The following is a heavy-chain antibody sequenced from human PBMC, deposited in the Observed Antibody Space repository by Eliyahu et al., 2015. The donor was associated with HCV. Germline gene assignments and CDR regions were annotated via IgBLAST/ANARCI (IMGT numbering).Heavy chain of an antibody. CDR2: IYWDDDK. CDR1: GFSLSXSGVG. Sequence: QITLKESGPTLVKPTQTLTLTCTFSGFSLSXSGVGVGWIRQPPGKALEWLALIYWDDDKRYSPSLKSRLTITKDTSKNQVVLTMTNMDPVDTATYYCAHRLYGDYESGFDYWGQGTLVTVSS. J-gene: IGHJ4*02. V-gene: IGHV2-5*02. CDR3: AHRLYGDYESGFDY. D-gene: IGHD4-17*01.